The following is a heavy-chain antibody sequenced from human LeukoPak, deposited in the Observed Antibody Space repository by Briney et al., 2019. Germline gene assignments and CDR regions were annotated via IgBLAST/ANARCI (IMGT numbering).Heavy chain of an antibody. CDR2: VHPDTGDA. Sequence: ASVKVSCETSGYPLTTYEINWVRQAAGQGVEWMGWVHPDTGDADYAQKFQGRVTMTSDTSISTAYMELSSLISDDTAVYFCARGPRNDPWGQGTLVTVSS. V-gene: IGHV1-8*01. CDR1: GYPLTTYE. D-gene: IGHD1-14*01. CDR3: ARGPRNDP. J-gene: IGHJ5*02.